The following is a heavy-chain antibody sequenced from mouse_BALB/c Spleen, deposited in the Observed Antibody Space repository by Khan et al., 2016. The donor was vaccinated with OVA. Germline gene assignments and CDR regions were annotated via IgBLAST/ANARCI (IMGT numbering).Heavy chain of an antibody. Sequence: VQLQQSGAELVRPGALVKLSCKASGFNIKDYYILWVKQRPEQGLEWIGWIDPENGNTIYDPKFQGKASITADTSSNAAYLQLSSLTSEDTAVYYCARRGYGSYWFAYWGQGTLVTVSA. V-gene: IGHV14-1*02. CDR3: ARRGYGSYWFAY. CDR1: GFNIKDYY. J-gene: IGHJ3*01. CDR2: IDPENGNT. D-gene: IGHD2-1*01.